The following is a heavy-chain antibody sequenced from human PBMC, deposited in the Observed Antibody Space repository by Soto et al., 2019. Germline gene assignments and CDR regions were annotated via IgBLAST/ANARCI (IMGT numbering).Heavy chain of an antibody. Sequence: PADTLSLTSAVSGGSISSSQWCSWVRQSPGKGLEWIGEIYHSGSTNYNPSLYSRVTMSLDKSKNQFSLKLTSVTAADTAVYYCATREGLPDPFDVWGQGTMVTVS. D-gene: IGHD1-26*01. V-gene: IGHV4-4*02. J-gene: IGHJ3*01. CDR1: GGSISSSQW. CDR3: ATREGLPDPFDV. CDR2: IYHSGST.